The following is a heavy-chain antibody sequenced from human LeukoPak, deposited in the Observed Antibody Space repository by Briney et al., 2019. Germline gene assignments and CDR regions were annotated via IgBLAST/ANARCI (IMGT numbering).Heavy chain of an antibody. Sequence: ASVTVSFTSSGCTFSIYAISWVRQAPGQGLEWMGRIIPIFGTANYAQKFQGRVTITADKSTSTAYMELSSLRSEDTAVYYCAIGGSTSPVRLGGQYYFDYWGQGTLVTVSS. CDR3: AIGGSTSPVRLGGQYYFDY. CDR2: IIPIFGTA. V-gene: IGHV1-69*06. CDR1: GCTFSIYA. D-gene: IGHD2-2*01. J-gene: IGHJ4*02.